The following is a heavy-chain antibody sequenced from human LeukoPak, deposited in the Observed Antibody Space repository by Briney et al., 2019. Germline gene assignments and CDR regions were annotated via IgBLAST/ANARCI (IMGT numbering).Heavy chain of an antibody. V-gene: IGHV3-48*03. CDR2: ISSSAGTT. J-gene: IGHJ4*02. Sequence: GGSLRLSCAASGFTFSSYEMNWVRQAPGKGLEWVSYISSSAGTTYYADSVKGRFTISRDNAKNSLYLQMNSLRAEDTAVYYCARVGPSYYFDYWGQGTLVTVSS. CDR1: GFTFSSYE. CDR3: ARVGPSYYFDY.